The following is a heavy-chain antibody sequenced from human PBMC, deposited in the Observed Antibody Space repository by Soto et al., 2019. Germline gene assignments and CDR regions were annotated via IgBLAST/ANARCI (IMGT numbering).Heavy chain of an antibody. CDR1: GGSISSSNW. D-gene: IGHD2-15*01. V-gene: IGHV4-4*02. Sequence: SETLSLTCAVSGGSISSSNWWSWVRQPPGKGLEWIGEFYHSGSTHYNPSLASRVTISVDTSKNQFSLKLSSVTAADTAVYYCAREGGRYCSGGSCQVDYWGQGTLVTVSS. CDR2: FYHSGST. J-gene: IGHJ4*02. CDR3: AREGGRYCSGGSCQVDY.